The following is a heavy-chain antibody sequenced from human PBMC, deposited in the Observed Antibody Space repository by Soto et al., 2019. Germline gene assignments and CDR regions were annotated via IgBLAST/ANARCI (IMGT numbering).Heavy chain of an antibody. CDR3: TTFQYYDFTRGKLFDY. J-gene: IGHJ4*02. CDR1: GFTFSNPW. Sequence: GGPLRLSCAASGFTFSNPWMSWLRQAPGKGLEWVGRIKSKTDGGTTDYAAPVKGRFTISRDDSKNTLYLQMNSLKTEDTAVYYCTTFQYYDFTRGKLFDYWGQGIMVTVS. V-gene: IGHV3-15*01. CDR2: IKSKTDGGTT. D-gene: IGHD3-3*01.